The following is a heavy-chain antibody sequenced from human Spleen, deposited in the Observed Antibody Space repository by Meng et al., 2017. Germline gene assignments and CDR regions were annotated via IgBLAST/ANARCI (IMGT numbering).Heavy chain of an antibody. CDR2: INSGSTI. D-gene: IGHD5-12*01. V-gene: IGHV3-48*03. CDR3: ARDPSGVATLDY. Sequence: GESLKISCVASGFTFSSYEMNWVRQAPGKGLEWVSYINSGSTIYYADSVKGRFTISRDNAKNSVYLQMNSLRAEDPAVYYCARDPSGVATLDYWGQGTLVTVSS. J-gene: IGHJ4*02. CDR1: GFTFSSYE.